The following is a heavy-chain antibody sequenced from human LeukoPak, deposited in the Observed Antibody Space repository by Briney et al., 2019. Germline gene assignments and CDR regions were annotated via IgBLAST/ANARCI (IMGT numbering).Heavy chain of an antibody. CDR1: GGSFSGYY. Sequence: PSETLSLTCAFYGGSFSGYYWSWIRQPPGKGLEWIGEINHSGGTTYNPSPRSRVTISLDTSKNQFSLKLSSVTAADTAVYYCASVSSGWWAKYYFDYWGQGTLVTVSS. CDR2: INHSGGT. CDR3: ASVSSGWWAKYYFDY. D-gene: IGHD6-19*01. V-gene: IGHV4-34*01. J-gene: IGHJ4*02.